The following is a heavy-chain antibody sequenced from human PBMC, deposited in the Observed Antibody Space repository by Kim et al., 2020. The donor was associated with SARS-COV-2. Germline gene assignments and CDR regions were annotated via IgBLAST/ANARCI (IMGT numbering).Heavy chain of an antibody. D-gene: IGHD6-19*01. CDR1: GGSISSSSYY. J-gene: IGHJ4*02. V-gene: IGHV4-39*01. CDR3: TIAVAGFDY. CDR2: IYYSGST. Sequence: SETLSLTCTVSGGSISSSSYYWGWIRQPPGKGLEWIGSIYYSGSTYYNPSLKSRVTISVDTSKNQFSLKLSSVTAADTAVYYCTIAVAGFDYWGQGTLVTVSS.